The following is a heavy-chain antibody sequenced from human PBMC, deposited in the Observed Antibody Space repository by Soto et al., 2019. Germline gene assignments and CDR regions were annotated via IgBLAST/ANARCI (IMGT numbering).Heavy chain of an antibody. CDR2: ISSTGRTI. CDR3: ARSYSSGWEFDY. CDR1: GFTFSNYY. D-gene: IGHD6-19*01. Sequence: GALRLSCGASGFTFSNYYMSWIRQAPGKGLEWVSYISSTGRTIYYADSVKGRFTVSRDNAQNSLSLKLNSLRVEDTAVYYCARSYSSGWEFDYWGQGTQVTVSS. V-gene: IGHV3-11*01. J-gene: IGHJ4*02.